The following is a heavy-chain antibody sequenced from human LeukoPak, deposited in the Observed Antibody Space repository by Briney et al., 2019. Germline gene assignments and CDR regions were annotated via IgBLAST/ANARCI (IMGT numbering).Heavy chain of an antibody. D-gene: IGHD3-3*01. J-gene: IGHJ3*02. CDR2: IYYSGST. Sequence: SETLSLTCTVSGGSISSSSYYWGWIRQPPGKGLEWIGSIYYSGSTYYNPSLKSRVTISVDTSKNQFSLKLSSVTAADTAVYYCARLPYDFWSGYWVDAFDIWGQGTMVTVSS. V-gene: IGHV4-39*07. CDR1: GGSISSSSYY. CDR3: ARLPYDFWSGYWVDAFDI.